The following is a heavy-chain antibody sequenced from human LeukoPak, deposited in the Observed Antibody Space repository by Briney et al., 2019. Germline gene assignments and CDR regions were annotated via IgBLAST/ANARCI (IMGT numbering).Heavy chain of an antibody. CDR1: GFTFSSYS. V-gene: IGHV3-21*01. CDR3: ARERSAMVTGFDY. CDR2: ISSSSSYI. Sequence: GGSPRLSCAASGFTFSSYSMNWVRQAPEKGLEWVSSISSSSSYIYYADSVKGRFTISRDNAKNSLYLQMNSLRAEDTAMYYCARERSAMVTGFDYWGQGTLVTVSS. D-gene: IGHD5-18*01. J-gene: IGHJ4*02.